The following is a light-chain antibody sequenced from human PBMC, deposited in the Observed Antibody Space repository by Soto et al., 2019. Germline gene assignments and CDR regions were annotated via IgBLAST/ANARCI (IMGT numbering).Light chain of an antibody. CDR3: QHFGGTTFT. Sequence: EIVLTQSPGTLSLSPGERATLSCRASRDVSRSFLAWYQQKPGQAPRLLIYGASNRATGIPDRFSGSGSGTDFTLTISRLEPGDFAVYYCQHFGGTTFTFGQGTRLEIK. CDR1: RDVSRSF. V-gene: IGKV3-20*01. CDR2: GAS. J-gene: IGKJ5*01.